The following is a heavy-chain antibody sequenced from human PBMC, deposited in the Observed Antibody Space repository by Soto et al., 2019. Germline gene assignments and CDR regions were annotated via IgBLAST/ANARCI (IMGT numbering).Heavy chain of an antibody. Sequence: PSETLSLTCTVSGGSISSYYWSWIRQPPGKGLEWIGYIYYSGSTNYSPSLKSRVTTSVDTSKNQFSLKLSSVTAADTAVYYCAREGNLGRWIQPLDSWGQGTLVTVSS. CDR1: GGSISSYY. CDR2: IYYSGST. CDR3: AREGNLGRWIQPLDS. V-gene: IGHV4-59*01. J-gene: IGHJ4*02. D-gene: IGHD2-2*03.